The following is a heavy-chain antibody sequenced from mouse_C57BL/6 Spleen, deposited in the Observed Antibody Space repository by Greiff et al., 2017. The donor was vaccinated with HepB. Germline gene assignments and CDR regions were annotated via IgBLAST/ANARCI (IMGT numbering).Heavy chain of an antibody. J-gene: IGHJ2*01. CDR3: ARRAIYYDYHFDY. Sequence: EVQVVESGGGLVKPGGSLKLSCAASGFTFSDYGMHWVRQAPEKGLEWVAYISSGSSTIYYADTVKGRFTISRDNAKNTLFLQMTSLRSEDTAMYYCARRAIYYDYHFDYWGQGTTLTVSS. V-gene: IGHV5-17*01. CDR1: GFTFSDYG. D-gene: IGHD2-4*01. CDR2: ISSGSSTI.